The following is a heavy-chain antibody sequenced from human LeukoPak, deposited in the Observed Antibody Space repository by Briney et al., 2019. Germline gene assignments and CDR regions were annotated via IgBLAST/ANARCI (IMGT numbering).Heavy chain of an antibody. CDR2: IWYDGSNK. J-gene: IGHJ6*02. CDR3: ARDSYGMDV. Sequence: GGSLRLSCAASGFTFSSYGMHWVRQAPGKGLEGVAVIWYDGSNKYYADSVKGRFTISRDNSKNTLYLQMNSLRAEDTAVYYCARDSYGMDVWGQGTTVTVSS. CDR1: GFTFSSYG. V-gene: IGHV3-33*01.